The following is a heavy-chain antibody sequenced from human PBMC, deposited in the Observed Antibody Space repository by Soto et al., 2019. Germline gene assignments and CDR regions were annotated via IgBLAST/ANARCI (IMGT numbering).Heavy chain of an antibody. Sequence: QVQLVESGGGVVQPGSSLRLSCAASGFTFSSYGLHWVRQAPGKGLEWVAVIWYDGSNKYYEDSVKGRFTISRDNSKNTLYLQMNSLRAEDTAVYYCARENYGSGSFDYWGQGTLVTVSS. CDR1: GFTFSSYG. CDR3: ARENYGSGSFDY. V-gene: IGHV3-33*01. D-gene: IGHD3-10*01. CDR2: IWYDGSNK. J-gene: IGHJ4*02.